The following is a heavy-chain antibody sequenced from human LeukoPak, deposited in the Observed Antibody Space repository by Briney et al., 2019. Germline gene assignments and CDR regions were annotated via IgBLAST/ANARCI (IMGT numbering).Heavy chain of an antibody. V-gene: IGHV3-23*01. J-gene: IGHJ4*02. CDR2: ISGSGDST. CDR3: AKLNSYGDY. D-gene: IGHD5-18*01. CDR1: GFTFSRHG. Sequence: GGSLRLSCAVSGFTFSRHGMSWVRQAPGKGLEWVSTISGSGDSTYYAVSVKGRFTISRDNSKNMVFLQMDSLRVEDTAAYYCAKLNSYGDYWGQGTLVTISS.